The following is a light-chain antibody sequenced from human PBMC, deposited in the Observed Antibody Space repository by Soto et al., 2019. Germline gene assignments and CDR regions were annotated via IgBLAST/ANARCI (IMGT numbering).Light chain of an antibody. CDR3: QQHDILPIT. CDR2: GAS. V-gene: IGKV3-20*01. Sequence: EVLLTQSPGTLSLSPRDRASLSCRASQNLSRYFLDWYQHKPGKAPRLLSAGASRRDTGIPDRFSGAGSGTELTLTISRLEPEDFALYYCQQHDILPITFGQGTRLENK. CDR1: QNLSRYF. J-gene: IGKJ5*01.